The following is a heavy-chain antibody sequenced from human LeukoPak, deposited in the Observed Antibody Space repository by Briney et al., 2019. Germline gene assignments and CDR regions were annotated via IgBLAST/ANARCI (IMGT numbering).Heavy chain of an antibody. Sequence: PSQTLSLTCAVSGGSISSGGYSWSWIRQPPGKGLEWIGSIYYSGSTYYNPSLKSRVTISVDTSKNQFSLKLSSVTAADTAVYYCARGSYSSGWVWGQGTLVTVSS. CDR2: IYYSGST. J-gene: IGHJ4*02. V-gene: IGHV4-39*07. D-gene: IGHD6-19*01. CDR3: ARGSYSSGWV. CDR1: GGSISSGGYS.